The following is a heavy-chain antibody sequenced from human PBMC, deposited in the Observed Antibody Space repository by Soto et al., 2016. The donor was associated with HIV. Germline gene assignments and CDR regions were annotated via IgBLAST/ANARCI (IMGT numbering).Heavy chain of an antibody. CDR1: GDSIISGFNY. V-gene: IGHV4-31*02. CDR3: ARLRDSCACFDY. D-gene: IGHD2-2*01. CDR2: IYYSGNT. J-gene: IGHJ4*02. Sequence: QVQLQESGLGLVQPSQTLSLNCTVSGDSIISGFNYWTWIRQHPGKGLELIGSIYYSGNTFYSPSLKSRVKISLDKSQNQFSLQLRSVTAADTAIYYCARLRDSCACFDYWGQGSRGHRLL.